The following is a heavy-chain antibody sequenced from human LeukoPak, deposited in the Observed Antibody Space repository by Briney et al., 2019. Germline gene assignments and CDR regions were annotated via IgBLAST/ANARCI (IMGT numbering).Heavy chain of an antibody. Sequence: PGGSLRLSCAASGFTFSSYAMSSVRQAPGKGLEWVSAISGSGGSTYYADSVKGRFTISRDNSKNTLYLQMNSLRAEDTAVYYCAKGMSVIAAAGTDYWGQGTLVTVSS. D-gene: IGHD6-13*01. V-gene: IGHV3-23*01. CDR2: ISGSGGST. CDR3: AKGMSVIAAAGTDY. J-gene: IGHJ4*02. CDR1: GFTFSSYA.